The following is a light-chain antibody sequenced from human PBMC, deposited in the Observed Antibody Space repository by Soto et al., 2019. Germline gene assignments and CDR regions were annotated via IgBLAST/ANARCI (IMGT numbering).Light chain of an antibody. CDR3: QTWGTGIWV. V-gene: IGLV4-69*01. Sequence: QLVLNQSPSASASLGASVKLTCTLSSGHSSYAIAWHQQQPEKGPRYLMKLNSDGSHSKGDGIPDRFSGSSSGAERYLTISSLQSEDEADYYCQTWGTGIWVFGGGTKVTVL. CDR2: LNSDGSH. J-gene: IGLJ3*02. CDR1: SGHSSYA.